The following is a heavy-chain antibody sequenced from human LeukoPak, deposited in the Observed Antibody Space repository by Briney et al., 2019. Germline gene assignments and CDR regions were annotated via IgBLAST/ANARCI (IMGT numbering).Heavy chain of an antibody. D-gene: IGHD4-17*01. CDR2: TWYNGSNK. CDR1: GFTFSSFA. J-gene: IGHJ5*02. CDR3: SRGGYGDYNNWFDP. Sequence: GGSLRLSCAASGFTFSSFAMHWVRQAPGKGLEWVADTWYNGSNKYYAESVKGRFTISGDNSKNMLYLQLNSLRAEDTAVYYCSRGGYGDYNNWFDPWGQGTLVIVSS. V-gene: IGHV3-33*01.